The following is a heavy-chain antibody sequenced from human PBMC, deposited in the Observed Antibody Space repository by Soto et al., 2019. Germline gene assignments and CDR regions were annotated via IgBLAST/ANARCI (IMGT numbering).Heavy chain of an antibody. CDR3: ARGGAAAGSGVSYYGMDV. V-gene: IGHV4-30-4*01. CDR1: GGSISSGDYY. D-gene: IGHD6-13*01. CDR2: IYYSGST. Sequence: QVQLQESGPGLVKPSQTLSLTCTVSGGSISSGDYYWSWIRQPPGKGLEWIGYIYYSGSTYYNPSLKSRVTISVDTSKNQFSLKLSSVTAADTAVYYCARGGAAAGSGVSYYGMDVWCQGTTVTVSS. J-gene: IGHJ6*02.